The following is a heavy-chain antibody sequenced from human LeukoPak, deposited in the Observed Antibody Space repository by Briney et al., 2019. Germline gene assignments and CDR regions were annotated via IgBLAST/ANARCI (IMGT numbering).Heavy chain of an antibody. J-gene: IGHJ4*02. CDR2: ISYDGSNK. Sequence: PGGSLRLSCAASGFTFSSYGMHWVRQAPGKGLEWVAVISYDGSNKYYADSVKGRFTISRDNSKNTLYLQMNSLRAEDTAVYYCGRALGSPLDYWGQGTLVTVSS. CDR3: GRALGSPLDY. V-gene: IGHV3-30*03. D-gene: IGHD1-26*01. CDR1: GFTFSSYG.